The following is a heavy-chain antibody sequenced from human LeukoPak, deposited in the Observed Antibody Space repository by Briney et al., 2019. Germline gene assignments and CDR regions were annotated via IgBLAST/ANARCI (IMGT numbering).Heavy chain of an antibody. Sequence: ASVKVSCKASGYTFTSYYMHWVRQAPGQGLEWMGIINPSGGSTSYAQKFQGRVTMTRDMSTSTVYMELSRLRSDDTAVYYCARGVPGVYYYYYMDVWGKGTTVTISS. V-gene: IGHV1-46*01. D-gene: IGHD3-10*01. J-gene: IGHJ6*03. CDR1: GYTFTSYY. CDR3: ARGVPGVYYYYYMDV. CDR2: INPSGGST.